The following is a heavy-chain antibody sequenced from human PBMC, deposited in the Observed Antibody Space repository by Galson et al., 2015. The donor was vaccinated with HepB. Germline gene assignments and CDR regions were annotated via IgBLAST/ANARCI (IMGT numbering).Heavy chain of an antibody. CDR3: ARDTKQRTWPWELLYARWLHFDY. J-gene: IGHJ4*02. V-gene: IGHV1-18*01. Sequence: SVKVSCKASGYTFTSYGISWMRQAPGQGLEWMGWISHYNGKSEYAQKFQGRVTMTADTSTDTAYMELRRLTSDDTAVYYCARDTKQRTWPWELLYARWLHFDYWGQGTLVTVSS. D-gene: IGHD3-10*01. CDR2: ISHYNGKS. CDR1: GYTFTSYG.